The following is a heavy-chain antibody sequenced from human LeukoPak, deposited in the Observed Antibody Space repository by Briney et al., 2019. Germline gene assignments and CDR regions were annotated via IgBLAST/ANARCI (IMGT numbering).Heavy chain of an antibody. CDR1: GFTFSSYA. V-gene: IGHV3-23*01. D-gene: IGHD2-8*01. J-gene: IGHJ4*02. Sequence: GGSLRLSCAASGFTFSSYAMSWVRQAPGKGLERVSAISGTGGSIDYADSVKGRFTISRDNSKYTLYLQMNSLRAEDTAVYYCAKDLLMGSFDYWGQGTLVTVSS. CDR3: AKDLLMGSFDY. CDR2: ISGTGGSI.